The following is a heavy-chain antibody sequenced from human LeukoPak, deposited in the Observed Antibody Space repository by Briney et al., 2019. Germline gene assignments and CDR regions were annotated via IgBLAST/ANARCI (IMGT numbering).Heavy chain of an antibody. CDR1: GGSISSGGYY. CDR3: ARDDGYRTRLDI. V-gene: IGHV4-31*03. J-gene: IGHJ3*02. CDR2: IYYSGST. Sequence: SETLSITCTVSGGSISSGGYYWSWIRQHPGKGLEWIGYIYYSGSTYYNPSLKSRVTISVDTSKNQFSLKLSSVTAADTAVYYCARDDGYRTRLDIWGQGTMVTVSS. D-gene: IGHD5-24*01.